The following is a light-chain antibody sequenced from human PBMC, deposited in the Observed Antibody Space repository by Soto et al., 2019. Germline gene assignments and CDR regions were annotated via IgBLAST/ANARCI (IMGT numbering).Light chain of an antibody. J-gene: IGKJ4*01. CDR2: DAS. Sequence: DIQMTQSPSSLSASVGDRVTITCQASQVIKNYLNWYQQKPGKAPQLLIYDASNLEAGVPSRFSGSGSGTDFTCTISSLQPEDIATYYCQQYDSLPVTFGGGTNVEIK. CDR1: QVIKNY. CDR3: QQYDSLPVT. V-gene: IGKV1-33*01.